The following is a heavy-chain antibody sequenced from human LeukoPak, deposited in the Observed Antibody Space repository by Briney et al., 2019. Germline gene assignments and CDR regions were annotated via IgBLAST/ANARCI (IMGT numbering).Heavy chain of an antibody. CDR1: GFIFKTYE. CDR3: AREGWTFDY. V-gene: IGHV3-48*03. Sequence: GGSLRLSCAASGFIFKTYEMNWVRQAPGKGLGWVSYISSSGSTIYYADSVKGRRTISRDNAKNSLYLQMNSLRAEDTAVYYCAREGWTFDYWGQGTLVTVSS. J-gene: IGHJ4*02. D-gene: IGHD6-19*01. CDR2: ISSSGSTI.